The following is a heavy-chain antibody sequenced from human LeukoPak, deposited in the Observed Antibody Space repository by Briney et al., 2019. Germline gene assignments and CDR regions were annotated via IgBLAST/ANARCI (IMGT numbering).Heavy chain of an antibody. CDR1: GGSISSYY. V-gene: IGHV4-4*07. J-gene: IGHJ5*02. CDR2: IYTSGST. Sequence: SETLSLTCTVSGGSISSYYWSWIRQPAGKGLEWIGRIYTSGSTNYNPSLKSRVTISVDTSKNQSSLKLSSVTAADTAVYYCAKIRPLRPFDPWGQGTLVTVSS. CDR3: AKIRPLRPFDP. D-gene: IGHD2-15*01.